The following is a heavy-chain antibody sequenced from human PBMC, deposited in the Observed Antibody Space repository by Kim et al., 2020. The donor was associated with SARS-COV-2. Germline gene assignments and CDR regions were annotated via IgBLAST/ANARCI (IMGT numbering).Heavy chain of an antibody. V-gene: IGHV3-64*01. CDR1: GFTFSSYA. CDR3: ARDTPLDY. Sequence: GGSLRLSCAASGFTFSSYAMHWVRQAPGKGLEYVSAINNNGGSTYYANSVKGRFTISRDNSKNTLYLQMGSLRAEDMAVYYCARDTPLDYWGQGTLVTVSS. CDR2: INNNGGST. J-gene: IGHJ4*02.